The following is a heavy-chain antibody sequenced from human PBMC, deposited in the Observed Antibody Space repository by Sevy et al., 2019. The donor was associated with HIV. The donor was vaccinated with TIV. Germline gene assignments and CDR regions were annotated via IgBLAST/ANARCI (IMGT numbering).Heavy chain of an antibody. Sequence: GGSLRLSCAVSGFTFTNAWMNWVRQAPGKVLEWVGRIKSKTDGGTIDYAAPVKGRFSISRDDSKNTLYLQMNSLKTEDTAVYYCATFSQPTDYWGRGTLVTVSS. CDR2: IKSKTDGGTI. J-gene: IGHJ4*02. CDR3: ATFSQPTDY. V-gene: IGHV3-15*01. CDR1: GFTFTNAW.